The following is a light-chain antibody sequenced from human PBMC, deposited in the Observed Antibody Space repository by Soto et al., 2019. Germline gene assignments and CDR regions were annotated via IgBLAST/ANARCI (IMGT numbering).Light chain of an antibody. J-gene: IGKJ5*01. V-gene: IGKV1-5*03. Sequence: DIPMTQCPSTLSASVGDRITITCRASQSISSWLAWYQQKPGKAPKLLIYKASSLEGGVPSRFSGSGSGTEFTLTISSLQPEDFATYYCQQYNSYSTFGQGTRLEIK. CDR3: QQYNSYST. CDR2: KAS. CDR1: QSISSW.